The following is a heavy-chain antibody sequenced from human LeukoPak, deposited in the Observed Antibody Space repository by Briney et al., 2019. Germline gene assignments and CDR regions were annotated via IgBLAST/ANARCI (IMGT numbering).Heavy chain of an antibody. V-gene: IGHV4-59*01. CDR1: GASISSYY. CDR3: ARVGYYDSSGYYDY. D-gene: IGHD3-22*01. CDR2: LYYSGST. Sequence: SETLSLTCTVSGASISSYYWSWIRQPPGKGPEWIWYLYYSGSTNYNPSLKSRVTISIDTSKSHFSLKLSSVTAADTAVYYCARVGYYDSSGYYDYWGQGTLVTVSS. J-gene: IGHJ4*02.